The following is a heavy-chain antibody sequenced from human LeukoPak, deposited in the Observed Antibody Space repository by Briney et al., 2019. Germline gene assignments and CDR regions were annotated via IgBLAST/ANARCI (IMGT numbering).Heavy chain of an antibody. Sequence: PSETLSLTCTVSRGSMGVFYWSWIRQPPGRGLEWIGYIYFTGSTYSNPSLKSRVTILVDTSKNQFSLKLTSVTAADTAVYYCARSALDTSGTYYNPQPFDYWGQGTLVTVSS. J-gene: IGHJ4*02. D-gene: IGHD3-10*01. CDR3: ARSALDTSGTYYNPQPFDY. CDR2: IYFTGST. V-gene: IGHV4-59*01. CDR1: RGSMGVFY.